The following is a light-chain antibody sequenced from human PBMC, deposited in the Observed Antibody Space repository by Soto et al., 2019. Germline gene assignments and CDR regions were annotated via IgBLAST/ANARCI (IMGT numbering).Light chain of an antibody. CDR1: SSDVGGYNY. V-gene: IGLV2-11*01. CDR2: DVS. J-gene: IGLJ1*01. CDR3: SSYAGNYVYV. Sequence: QSALTHPRSVSWSPGHSVTIPCTGTSSDVGGYNYVSWYQRHAGKGPKLIIYDVSERPSGVPDRFSASKSGNTASLTISGLQAEDEADYYCSSYAGNYVYVFGSGTKVTVL.